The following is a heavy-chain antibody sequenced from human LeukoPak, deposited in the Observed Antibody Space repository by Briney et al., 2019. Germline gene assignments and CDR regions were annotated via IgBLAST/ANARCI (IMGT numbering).Heavy chain of an antibody. Sequence: NPSETLSLTCTVSGGSISSSNWWSWVRQPPGKGLEWIGEIYHSGSTNYNPSLKSRVTISVDKSKNQFSLKLSSVTAADTAVYYCAREPRDSYGSANYGFDYWGRGTLVTVSS. V-gene: IGHV4-4*02. D-gene: IGHD3-10*01. CDR3: AREPRDSYGSANYGFDY. CDR1: GGSISSSNW. CDR2: IYHSGST. J-gene: IGHJ4*02.